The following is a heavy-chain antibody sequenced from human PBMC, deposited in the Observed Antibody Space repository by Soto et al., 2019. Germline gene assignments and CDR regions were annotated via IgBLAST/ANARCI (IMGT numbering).Heavy chain of an antibody. V-gene: IGHV3-48*01. CDR2: ISSSSSTI. J-gene: IGHJ6*03. Sequence: GGSLRLSCAASGFTFSSYSMNWVRQAPGKGLEWVSYISSSSSTIYYADSVKGRFTISRDNAKNSLYLQMNSLRAEDTAVYYCARDPRRMVRGAYYYYYMDVWGKGTTVTVSS. CDR1: GFTFSSYS. CDR3: ARDPRRMVRGAYYYYYMDV. D-gene: IGHD3-10*01.